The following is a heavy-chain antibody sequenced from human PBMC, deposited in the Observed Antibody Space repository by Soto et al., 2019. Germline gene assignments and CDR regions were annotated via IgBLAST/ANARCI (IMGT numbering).Heavy chain of an antibody. CDR2: IWYDGSNK. CDR1: GFTFSSYG. V-gene: IGHV3-33*01. D-gene: IGHD3-10*01. J-gene: IGHJ4*02. CDR3: AATWFGESPFAY. Sequence: QVQLVESGGGVVQPGRSLRLSCAASGFTFSSYGMHWVRQAPGKGLEWVAVIWYDGSNKYYADSVKGRFTISRDNSKNTLYLQMNSLRAEDTAVYYCAATWFGESPFAYWGQGTLVTVSS.